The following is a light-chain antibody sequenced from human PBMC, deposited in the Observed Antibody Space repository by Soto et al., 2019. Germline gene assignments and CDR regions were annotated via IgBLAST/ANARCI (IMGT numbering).Light chain of an antibody. CDR2: AAS. J-gene: IGKJ5*01. CDR3: QQRSNWPPIT. V-gene: IGKV3-11*01. CDR1: QSISIN. Sequence: EIVLTQSPATLSLSPGERATLSCSASQSISINLAWYQQKPGQAPRLLIYAASNRATGVPARFSGSWSGTEFTLTISSLQSEDFAVYYCQQRSNWPPITFGQGTRLENK.